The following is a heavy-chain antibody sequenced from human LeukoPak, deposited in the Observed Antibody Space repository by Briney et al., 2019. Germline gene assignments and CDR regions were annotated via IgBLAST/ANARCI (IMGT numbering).Heavy chain of an antibody. Sequence: ASVKVSCKASGYRFDGYCLHWVRQAPGQGLEWMGWITPNRGDRRIAQKVRGRVTFTRDTSFSTAYMELTGLTSDDTAVYYCARGGIVVSAILVYGDRSSLDHWGRGTLVTVSS. D-gene: IGHD1-26*01. CDR3: ARGGIVVSAILVYGDRSSLDH. J-gene: IGHJ4*02. CDR1: GYRFDGYC. V-gene: IGHV1-2*02. CDR2: ITPNRGDR.